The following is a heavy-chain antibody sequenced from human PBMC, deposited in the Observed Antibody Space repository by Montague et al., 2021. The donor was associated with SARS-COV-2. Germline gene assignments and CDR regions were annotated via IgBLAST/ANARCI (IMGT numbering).Heavy chain of an antibody. V-gene: IGHV4-59*12. CDR2: INHYGST. CDR3: ARGLHVTSLFYYFGFDF. CDR1: GGSISSNY. J-gene: IGHJ6*02. D-gene: IGHD4-11*01. Sequence: SETLSLTCTVSGGSISSNYWSWIRQPPGKGLEWIGEINHYGSTNYNPSLKSRVTMSVDTSKNQFSLKLSSVTAADTAVYYCARGLHVTSLFYYFGFDFWGQGTPVTVSS.